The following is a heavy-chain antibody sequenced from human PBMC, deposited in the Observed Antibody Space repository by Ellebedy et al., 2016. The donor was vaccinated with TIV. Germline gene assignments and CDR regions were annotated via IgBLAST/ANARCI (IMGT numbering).Heavy chain of an antibody. CDR3: AREGSGYLDY. J-gene: IGHJ4*02. CDR2: IYHSGST. CDR1: GGSISSGGYS. V-gene: IGHV4-30-2*01. Sequence: SETLSLXXAVPGGSISSGGYSWSWIRQPPGKGLEWIGYIYHSGSTYYNPSLKSRVTISVDRSKNQFSLKLSSVTAADTAVYYCAREGSGYLDYWGQGTLVTVSS. D-gene: IGHD2-15*01.